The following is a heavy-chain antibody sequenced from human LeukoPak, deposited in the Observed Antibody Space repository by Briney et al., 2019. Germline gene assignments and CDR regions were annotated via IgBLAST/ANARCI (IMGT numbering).Heavy chain of an antibody. J-gene: IGHJ4*02. Sequence: SQTLSRTCTVSGGSIISGGYYWSWIRQHPRKGLEWIGYIYYNGDTYYNPSLESRVTISVDTSKNQFSLKLSSVTAADTAVYYCATDSSGMATIGRYFDFWGQGTLVTVSS. V-gene: IGHV4-31*03. CDR2: IYYNGDT. D-gene: IGHD5-24*01. CDR3: ATDSSGMATIGRYFDF. CDR1: GGSIISGGYY.